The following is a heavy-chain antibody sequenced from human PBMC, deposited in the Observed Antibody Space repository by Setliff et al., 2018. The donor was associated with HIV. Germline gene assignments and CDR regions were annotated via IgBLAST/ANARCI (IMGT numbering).Heavy chain of an antibody. J-gene: IGHJ4*02. CDR1: GGSFSGFY. D-gene: IGHD2-2*01. Sequence: SETLSLTCAVSGGSFSGFYWTWIRQPPGKGLEWIGEIYHSGSTNYNPSLKSRVTISLDRFKNQFSLKLTSVTAADTAVYYCASRVPAARHFDYWGQGTLVTV. V-gene: IGHV4-34*01. CDR3: ASRVPAARHFDY. CDR2: IYHSGST.